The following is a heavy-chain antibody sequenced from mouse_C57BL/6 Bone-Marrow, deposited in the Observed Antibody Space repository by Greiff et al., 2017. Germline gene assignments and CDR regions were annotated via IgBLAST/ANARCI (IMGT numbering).Heavy chain of an antibody. J-gene: IGHJ4*01. CDR2: IYPRSGNT. CDR1: GYTFTSYG. V-gene: IGHV1-81*01. D-gene: IGHD1-2*01. CDR3: ARRLLRPYYYAMDY. Sequence: VQLQQSGAELARPGASVKLSCKASGYTFTSYGISWVKQRTGQGLEWIGEIYPRSGNTYYNEKFKGKATLTADKSSSTAYMELRSLTSEDSAVYFCARRLLRPYYYAMDYWGQGTSVTVSS.